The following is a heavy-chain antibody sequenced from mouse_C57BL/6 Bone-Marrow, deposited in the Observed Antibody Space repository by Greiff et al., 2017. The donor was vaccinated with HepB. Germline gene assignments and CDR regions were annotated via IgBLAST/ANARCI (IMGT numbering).Heavy chain of an antibody. CDR2: INPSNGGT. D-gene: IGHD1-1*01. Sequence: QVQLQQPGTELVKPGASVKLSCKASGYTFTSYWMHWVKQRPGQGLEWIGNINPSNGGTNYNEKFKSKATLTVDKSTSTAYMQLSSLTSEDSAVYYCARYQTTVVATSFDYWGQGTTLTVSS. V-gene: IGHV1-53*01. CDR3: ARYQTTVVATSFDY. CDR1: GYTFTSYW. J-gene: IGHJ2*01.